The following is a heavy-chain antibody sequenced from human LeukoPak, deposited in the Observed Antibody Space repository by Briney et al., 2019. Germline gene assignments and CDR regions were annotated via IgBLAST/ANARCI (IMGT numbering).Heavy chain of an antibody. D-gene: IGHD3-10*02. V-gene: IGHV3-48*03. Sequence: PGGSLRLSCAASKFTFSGYTMNWVRQAPGKGLEWVSYISSSGSTIYYADSVKGRFTISRDNAKNSLYLQMNSLRAEDTAVYYCAELGITMIGGVWGKGTTVTISS. J-gene: IGHJ6*04. CDR2: ISSSGSTI. CDR1: KFTFSGYT. CDR3: AELGITMIGGV.